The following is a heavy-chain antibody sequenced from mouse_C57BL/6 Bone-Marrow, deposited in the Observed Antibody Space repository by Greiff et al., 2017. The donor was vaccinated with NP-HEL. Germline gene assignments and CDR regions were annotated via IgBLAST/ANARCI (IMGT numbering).Heavy chain of an antibody. D-gene: IGHD2-2*01. J-gene: IGHJ3*01. CDR1: YTFSRRVH. CDR3: SEDSAVYYCAWRSDGYEAWFAY. Sequence: VKVVESGPELARPWASVKISCQAFYTFSRRVHFAIRDTNYWMQWVKQRPGQGLEWIGAIYPGNGDTSYNQKFKGKATLTADKSSSTAYMQLSSLTSEDSAVYYCAWRSDGYEAWFAYWGQGTLVTVSA. CDR2: GQGLEWIG. V-gene: IGHV1-87*01.